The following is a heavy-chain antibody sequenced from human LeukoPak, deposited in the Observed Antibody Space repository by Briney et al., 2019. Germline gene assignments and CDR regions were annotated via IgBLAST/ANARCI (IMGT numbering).Heavy chain of an antibody. CDR1: GFTFSTFG. D-gene: IGHD6-13*01. CDR3: ASPSDSYSSSWFLRD. J-gene: IGHJ4*02. Sequence: PGGSLRLSCAASGFTFSTFGMHWVRQAPGKGLEWVALIWYDGGNQYYADSVKGRFTISRDNSKNTLYLQMNSLRAEDTAVYYCASPSDSYSSSWFLRDWGQGTLVTVSS. CDR2: IWYDGGNQ. V-gene: IGHV3-33*01.